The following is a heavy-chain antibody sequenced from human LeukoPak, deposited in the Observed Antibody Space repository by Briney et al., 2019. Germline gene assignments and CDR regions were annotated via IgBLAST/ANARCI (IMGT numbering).Heavy chain of an antibody. CDR2: MNPNSGNT. CDR1: GGTFSSYA. Sequence: EASVKVSCKASGGTFSSYAISWVRQAPGQGLEWMGWMNPNSGNTGYAQKFQGRVTMTRNTSISTAYMELSSLRSEDTAVYYCARFLENSSSWPGGWFDPWGQGTLVTVSS. D-gene: IGHD6-13*01. CDR3: ARFLENSSSWPGGWFDP. J-gene: IGHJ5*02. V-gene: IGHV1-8*02.